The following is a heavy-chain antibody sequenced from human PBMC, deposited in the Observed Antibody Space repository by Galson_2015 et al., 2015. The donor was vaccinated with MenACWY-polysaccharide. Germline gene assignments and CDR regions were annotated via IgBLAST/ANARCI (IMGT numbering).Heavy chain of an antibody. J-gene: IGHJ6*02. V-gene: IGHV3-7*01. CDR1: GLTFSNWG. CDR3: ARGHLGLGL. CDR2: IKKEGSEK. Sequence: SLRLSCAASGLTFSNWGMTWVRQAPGKGLEWVASIKKEGSEKYYVDSVKGRFTISRDNAKDSLYVQMNSQRADDPALYFCARGHLGLGLWRQGTPVAVSS.